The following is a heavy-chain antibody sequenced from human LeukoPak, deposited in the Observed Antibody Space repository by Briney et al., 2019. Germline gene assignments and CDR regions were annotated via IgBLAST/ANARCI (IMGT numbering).Heavy chain of an antibody. D-gene: IGHD3-22*01. CDR2: IYYSGST. CDR3: ARSRDSTYYYDSSGSWFDP. J-gene: IGHJ5*02. CDR1: GGSISSGDYY. Sequence: SQTLSLTCTVSGGSISSGDYYWSWIRQPPGKGLEWIGYIYYSGSTYYNPSLKSRVTTSVDTSKNQFSLKLSSVTAADTAVYYCARSRDSTYYYDSSGSWFDPWGQGTLVTVSS. V-gene: IGHV4-30-4*01.